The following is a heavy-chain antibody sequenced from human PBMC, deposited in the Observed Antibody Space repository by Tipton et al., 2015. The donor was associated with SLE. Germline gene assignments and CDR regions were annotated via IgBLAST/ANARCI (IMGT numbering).Heavy chain of an antibody. D-gene: IGHD3-22*01. CDR3: ARGKRITLIAPAFDI. V-gene: IGHV4-31*03. CDR2: IYTSGST. J-gene: IGHJ3*02. CDR1: GGSISSGGYY. Sequence: TLSLTCTVSGGSISSGGYYWSWIRQHPGKGLEWIGYIYTSGSTNYNPSLKSRVTISVDTSKNQFSLKLSSVTAADTAVYYCARGKRITLIAPAFDIWGQGTMVTVSS.